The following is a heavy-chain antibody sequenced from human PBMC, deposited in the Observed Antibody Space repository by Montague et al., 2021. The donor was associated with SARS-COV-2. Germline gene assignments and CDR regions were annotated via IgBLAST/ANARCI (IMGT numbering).Heavy chain of an antibody. Sequence: SLRLSCAASGLTFTSYAMHWVRQAPGKGLEWVAVISFDGTNKYYTDSVKGRFTISRDNSKNTLYLQMHSVRPGDTAVYYCARDQGGYSYNDYWGQGTLVTVSS. J-gene: IGHJ4*02. D-gene: IGHD5-18*01. CDR3: ARDQGGYSYNDY. CDR1: GLTFTSYA. CDR2: ISFDGTNK. V-gene: IGHV3-30-3*01.